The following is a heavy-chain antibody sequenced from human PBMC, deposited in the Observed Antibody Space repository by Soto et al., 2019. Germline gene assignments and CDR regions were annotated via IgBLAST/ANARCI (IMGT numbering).Heavy chain of an antibody. D-gene: IGHD2-2*01. J-gene: IGHJ6*02. V-gene: IGHV1-18*01. CDR1: GYTFTTYG. CDR2: ISGYDGHT. CDR3: AREGKMPYYYYSLDV. Sequence: QVQLVQSGAEVRKPGASVKVSCKASGYTFTTYGISWVRQAPGQGLEWMGWISGYDGHTKYAQKFQGRIIMTTDTSTSTVYMDLRSLRSDDTAVYYCAREGKMPYYYYSLDVWGQGTTVTVSS.